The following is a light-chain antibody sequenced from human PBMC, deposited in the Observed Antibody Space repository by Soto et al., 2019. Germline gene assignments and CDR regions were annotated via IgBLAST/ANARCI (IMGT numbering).Light chain of an antibody. J-gene: IGLJ1*01. Sequence: QSALTQPASVSGSPGQSITISCTGSSGDVGGYHYVSWYQQSPGKAPKLIMSEGNKRPSGVSHRFSGSKSGNSASLTISGLQPEDEADYYCCSYAGYSSFVFGTGTKVTVL. CDR1: SGDVGGYHY. V-gene: IGLV2-23*03. CDR3: CSYAGYSSFV. CDR2: EGN.